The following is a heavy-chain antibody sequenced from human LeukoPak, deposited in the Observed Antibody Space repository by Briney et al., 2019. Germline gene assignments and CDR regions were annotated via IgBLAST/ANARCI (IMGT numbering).Heavy chain of an antibody. CDR3: AKVLTIFDLVDAFDI. CDR1: GFTFSSYG. Sequence: PGGSLRLSCAASGFTFSSYGMHWVRQAPGKGLEWVAFIRYDGSNKYYADSVKGRFTISRDNSKNTLYLQMNSLRAEDTAVYYCAKVLTIFDLVDAFDIWGQGIMVTVSS. V-gene: IGHV3-30*02. D-gene: IGHD3-3*01. J-gene: IGHJ3*02. CDR2: IRYDGSNK.